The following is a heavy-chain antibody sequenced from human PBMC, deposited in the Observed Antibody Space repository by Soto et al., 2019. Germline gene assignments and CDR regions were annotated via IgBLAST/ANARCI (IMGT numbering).Heavy chain of an antibody. D-gene: IGHD3-10*01. Sequence: PSETLSLTCAVYGGSFSGYYWSWIRQPPGKGLEWIGEINHSGSTNYNPSLKSRVTISVDTSKNQFSPKLSSVTAADTAVYYCGRGRITMVRGPRNWFDPWGQGTLVTVSS. CDR2: INHSGST. V-gene: IGHV4-34*01. J-gene: IGHJ5*02. CDR3: GRGRITMVRGPRNWFDP. CDR1: GGSFSGYY.